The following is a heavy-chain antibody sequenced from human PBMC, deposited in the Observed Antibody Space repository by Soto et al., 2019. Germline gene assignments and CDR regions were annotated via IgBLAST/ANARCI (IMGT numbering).Heavy chain of an antibody. J-gene: IGHJ3*02. CDR2: ISYDGSNK. V-gene: IGHV3-30-3*01. Sequence: QVQPVESGGGVVQPGRSLRLSCAASGFTFSSYAMHWVRQAPGKGLEWVAVISYDGSNKYYADSVKGRFTISRDNSKNTLYLQMNSLRAEDTAVYYCARGAYSGSYLSMHDAFDIWGQGTMVTVSS. CDR3: ARGAYSGSYLSMHDAFDI. CDR1: GFTFSSYA. D-gene: IGHD1-26*01.